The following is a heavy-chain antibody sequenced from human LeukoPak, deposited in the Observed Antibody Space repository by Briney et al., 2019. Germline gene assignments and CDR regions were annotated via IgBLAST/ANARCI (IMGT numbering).Heavy chain of an antibody. D-gene: IGHD5-24*01. J-gene: IGHJ6*03. CDR3: ARGITDYYYYYYYMDV. V-gene: IGHV4-34*01. CDR2: INHSGST. CDR1: GGSFSGYY. Sequence: PSETLSLTCAVYGGSFSGYYWSWIRQPPGKGLEWIGEINHSGSTNYNPSLKSRVTISVDTSKNQFSLKLSSVTAADTAVYYCARGITDYYYYYYYMDVWGKGTTVTVS.